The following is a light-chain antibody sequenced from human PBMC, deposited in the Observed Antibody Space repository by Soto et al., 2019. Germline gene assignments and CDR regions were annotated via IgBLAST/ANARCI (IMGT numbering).Light chain of an antibody. CDR1: SSDVGAYNH. CDR3: CSYTVSTTFV. CDR2: EAS. J-gene: IGLJ1*01. Sequence: QSALTQPASVSGSPGQSITISCTGTSSDVGAYNHVSWYQHHPGKAPKLMIYEASNRPSGLSDRFSGSKSGNTASLTISGLQAEDEADYYCCSYTVSTTFVFGSGTKVTVL. V-gene: IGLV2-14*01.